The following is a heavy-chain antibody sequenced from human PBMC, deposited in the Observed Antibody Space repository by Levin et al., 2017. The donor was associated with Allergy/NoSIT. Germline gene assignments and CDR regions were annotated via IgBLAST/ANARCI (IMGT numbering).Heavy chain of an antibody. CDR1: GFTFSSYG. V-gene: IGHV3-33*01. CDR3: ARDSSLRFDY. CDR2: IWYDGSNK. Sequence: PGESLKISCAASGFTFSSYGMHWVRQAPGKGLEWVAVIWYDGSNKYYADSVKGRFTISRDNSKNTLYLQMNSLRAEDTAVYYCARDSSLRFDYWGQGTLVTVSS. D-gene: IGHD5/OR15-5a*01. J-gene: IGHJ4*02.